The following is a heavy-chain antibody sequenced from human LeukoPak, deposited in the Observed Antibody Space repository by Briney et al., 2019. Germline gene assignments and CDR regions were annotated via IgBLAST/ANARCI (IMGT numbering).Heavy chain of an antibody. D-gene: IGHD1-14*01. CDR1: GFTIEDYA. J-gene: IGHJ5*02. CDR3: VKDRRSPYRPEGPFDP. V-gene: IGHV3-9*01. Sequence: GESLRLSCAASGFTIEDYAMHWVRQAPGKGLEWVSGINWNSGSTGYADSVKGRFTISRDNVMNSLYLQMNSLRPEDTALYYCVKDRRSPYRPEGPFDPWGQGTLVTVSS. CDR2: INWNSGST.